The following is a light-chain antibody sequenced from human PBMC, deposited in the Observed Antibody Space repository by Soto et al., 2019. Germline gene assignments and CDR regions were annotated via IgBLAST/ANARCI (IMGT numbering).Light chain of an antibody. V-gene: IGKV4-1*01. Sequence: DIVMTQSPDSLAVSLGERATINCKSSQSVLYSSNKKNYLAWYQQKSGQSPKVLIYWASTRESGVPDRFSGSASGTDFTLTISSLQVEDAAVYYCQQSYSTPRTFGQGTKVEIK. J-gene: IGKJ1*01. CDR1: QSVLYSSNKKNY. CDR3: QQSYSTPRT. CDR2: WAS.